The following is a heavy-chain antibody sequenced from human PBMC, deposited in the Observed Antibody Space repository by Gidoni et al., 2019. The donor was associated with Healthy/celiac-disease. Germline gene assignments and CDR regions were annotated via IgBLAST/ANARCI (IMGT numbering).Heavy chain of an antibody. J-gene: IGHJ4*02. CDR2: ISSSSSTI. Sequence: EVQLVESGGGLVQPGGSLRLSCAASGFTFSSYRMNWVRQAPGKGLEWVSYISSSSSTIYYADSVKGRFTISRDNAKNSLYLQMNSLRDEDTAVYYCARDGTYYYDSSGPSCDYWGQGTLVTVSS. CDR3: ARDGTYYYDSSGPSCDY. D-gene: IGHD3-22*01. CDR1: GFTFSSYR. V-gene: IGHV3-48*02.